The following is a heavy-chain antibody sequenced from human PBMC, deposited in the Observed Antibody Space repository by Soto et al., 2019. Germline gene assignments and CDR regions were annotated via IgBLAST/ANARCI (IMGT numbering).Heavy chain of an antibody. CDR1: GGSISSVGHY. V-gene: IGHV4-31*03. J-gene: IGHJ6*02. D-gene: IGHD6-25*01. CDR2: IYYSGST. CDR3: ARESGGYDSSTRYGLDV. Sequence: SSETLSLTCSVSGGSISSVGHYWTWILQQPGKGLEWIGYIYYSGSTDYNPSLKSRVTISVDRSKNQFSLNLSSVTAADTAIYYCARESGGYDSSTRYGLDVWGQGTTVTVSS.